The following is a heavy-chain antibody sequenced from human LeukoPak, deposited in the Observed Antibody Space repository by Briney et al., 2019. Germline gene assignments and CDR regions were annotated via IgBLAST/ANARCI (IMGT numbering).Heavy chain of an antibody. CDR2: IYSGGST. J-gene: IGHJ5*02. D-gene: IGHD3-10*01. CDR3: ANSLSDYYGST. V-gene: IGHV3-66*02. Sequence: GGSLRLSCAASGFTVSSNYMSWVRQAPGKGLEWVSVIYSGGSTYYADSVKGRFTISRDNSKNTLYLQMNSLRAEDTAIYYCANSLSDYYGSTWGQGTLVTVSS. CDR1: GFTVSSNY.